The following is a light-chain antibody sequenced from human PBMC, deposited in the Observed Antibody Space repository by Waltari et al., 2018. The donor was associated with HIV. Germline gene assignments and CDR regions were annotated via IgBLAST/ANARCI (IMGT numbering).Light chain of an antibody. V-gene: IGKV3D-20*01. CDR1: QSVSSSY. J-gene: IGKJ2*03. CDR3: QQYGSSLHS. CDR2: DAS. Sequence: EIVLTQSPATLSLSPGERATLSCGASQSVSSSYVAWYQQKPGLAPRLLIYDASRSATGIPDRFSGSGSGTDFTLTISRLEPEDFAVYYCQQYGSSLHSFGQGTKLEIK.